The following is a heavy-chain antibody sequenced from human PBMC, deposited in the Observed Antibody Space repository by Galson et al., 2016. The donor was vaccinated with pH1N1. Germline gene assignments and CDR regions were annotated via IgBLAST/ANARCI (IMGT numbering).Heavy chain of an antibody. CDR2: IYHVGAT. CDR1: GGSISSRNW. V-gene: IGHV4-4*02. Sequence: ETLSLTCAVSGGSISSRNWWSWVRKPPGQGLEWIGEIYHVGATNYNPSLKSRVTISLDKSKNHFSLNLASVTAADTAVYYCARDGGDYGVAGQYKYFDTWGQGILVTVSS. D-gene: IGHD4-17*01. CDR3: ARDGGDYGVAGQYKYFDT. J-gene: IGHJ5*02.